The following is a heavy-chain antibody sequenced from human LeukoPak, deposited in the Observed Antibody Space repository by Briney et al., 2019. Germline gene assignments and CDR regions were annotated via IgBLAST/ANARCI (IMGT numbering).Heavy chain of an antibody. V-gene: IGHV4-34*01. CDR2: INHSGST. CDR3: ATLGEYYDSSGYYYN. J-gene: IGHJ4*02. CDR1: GGSFSGYY. D-gene: IGHD3-22*01. Sequence: SETLSLTCAVYGGSFSGYYWSWIRQPPGKGLEWIGEINHSGSTYYNPSLKSRVTISVDSSKNQFSLKLTSVTAADTAAYYCATLGEYYDSSGYYYNWGQGTLVTVSS.